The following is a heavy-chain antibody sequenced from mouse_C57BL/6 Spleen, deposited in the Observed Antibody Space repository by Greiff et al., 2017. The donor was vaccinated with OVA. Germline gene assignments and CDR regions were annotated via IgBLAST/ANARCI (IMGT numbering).Heavy chain of an antibody. CDR3: ARWSNYDYAMDY. CDR2: INPNNGGT. CDR1: GYTFTDYN. V-gene: IGHV1-22*01. Sequence: EVQLQQSGPELVKPGASVKMSCKASGYTFTDYNMHWVKQSHGKSLEWIGYINPNNGGTSYNQKFKGKATLTVNKSSSTAYMELRSLTSEDSAVYDCARWSNYDYAMDYWGQGTSVTVSS. J-gene: IGHJ4*01. D-gene: IGHD2-1*01.